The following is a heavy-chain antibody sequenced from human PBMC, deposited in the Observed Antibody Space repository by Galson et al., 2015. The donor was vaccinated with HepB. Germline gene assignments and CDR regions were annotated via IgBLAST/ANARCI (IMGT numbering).Heavy chain of an antibody. CDR2: INPNSGGT. CDR1: GYTFTGYY. D-gene: IGHD2-15*01. J-gene: IGHJ4*02. V-gene: IGHV1-2*04. Sequence: SVKVSCKASGYTFTGYYMHWVRQAPGQGLEWMGWINPNSGGTNYAQKFQGWVTMTRDTSISTAYMELSRLRSDDTAVYYCARDRCSGGSCYPLEQEFDYWGQGTLVTVSS. CDR3: ARDRCSGGSCYPLEQEFDY.